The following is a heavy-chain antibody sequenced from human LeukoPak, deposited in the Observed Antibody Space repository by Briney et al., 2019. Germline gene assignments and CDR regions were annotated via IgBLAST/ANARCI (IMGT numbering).Heavy chain of an antibody. V-gene: IGHV4-39*01. J-gene: IGHJ5*02. CDR3: ARRTYGSGSYSRFDP. Sequence: SETLSLTCTVSGGSISSSSYYWGWIRQPPGKGLEWIGSIYYSGSTYYNPSLKSRVTISVDTSKNQFSLKLSSVTAADTAVYYCARRTYGSGSYSRFDPWGQGTLVTVSS. CDR1: GGSISSSSYY. D-gene: IGHD3-10*01. CDR2: IYYSGST.